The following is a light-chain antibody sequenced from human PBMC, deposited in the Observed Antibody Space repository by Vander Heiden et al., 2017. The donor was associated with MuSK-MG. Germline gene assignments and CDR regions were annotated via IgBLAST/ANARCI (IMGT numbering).Light chain of an antibody. CDR3: QQYGKTPYT. J-gene: IGKJ2*01. CDR1: QSVSSTY. Sequence: ELVLTQSPGTLSFSPGASATLSCRASQSVSSTYLAWYQQKPGQAPRLLIYGASTRATGIPDRFSGSGSGTDFTLTISRLEPEDFAVFYCQQYGKTPYTFGQGTKLEIK. V-gene: IGKV3-20*01. CDR2: GAS.